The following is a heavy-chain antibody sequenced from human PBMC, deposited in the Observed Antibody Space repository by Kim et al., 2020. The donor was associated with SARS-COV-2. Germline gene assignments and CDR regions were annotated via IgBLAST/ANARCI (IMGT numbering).Heavy chain of an antibody. J-gene: IGHJ6*02. CDR2: ISYDGSDK. D-gene: IGHD4-17*01. CDR3: ARDRAPLIADYRYSYGMDV. CDR1: GFTFSSYI. Sequence: GGSLRLSCAGSGFTFSSYIIHWVRQAPGKGLEWVAVISYDGSDKFYADSVKGRFTISRDDSKNTVFLQMNSLRIEDTAVYYCARDRAPLIADYRYSYGMDVWGQGTTVTVSS. V-gene: IGHV3-30-3*01.